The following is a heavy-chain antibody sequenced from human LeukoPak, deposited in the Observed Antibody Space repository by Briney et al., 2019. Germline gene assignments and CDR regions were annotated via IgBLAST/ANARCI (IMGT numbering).Heavy chain of an antibody. CDR2: INPNSGGT. V-gene: IGHV1-2*02. CDR1: GYTFTGYY. J-gene: IGHJ4*02. D-gene: IGHD1-26*01. Sequence: ASVKVSCKASGYTFTGYYMNWVRQAPGQRLEWMGWINPNSGGTNYAQKFQGRVTMTRDTSISTAYMELSRLRSDDAAVYYCARETGATIDYWGQGTLVTVSS. CDR3: ARETGATIDY.